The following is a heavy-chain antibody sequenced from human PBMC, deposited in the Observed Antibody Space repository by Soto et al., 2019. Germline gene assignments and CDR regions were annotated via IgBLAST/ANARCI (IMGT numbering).Heavy chain of an antibody. CDR3: ASLRLWFGESPGFWFDP. CDR2: IYSSGGT. J-gene: IGHJ5*02. CDR1: GGSISSTSYY. D-gene: IGHD3-10*01. V-gene: IGHV4-39*02. Sequence: QLQLQESGPGLVEPSETLSLTCSVSGGSISSTSYYWGWIRQPPGKGLEWIANIYSSGGTYYNPSLKSRVTISLYTSKNHFSRRLNSVTAADTAVYYCASLRLWFGESPGFWFDPWGQGTLVTVSS.